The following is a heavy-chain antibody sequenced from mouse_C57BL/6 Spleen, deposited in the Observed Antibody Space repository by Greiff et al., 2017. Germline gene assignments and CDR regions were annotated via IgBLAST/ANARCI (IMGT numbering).Heavy chain of an antibody. J-gene: IGHJ4*01. D-gene: IGHD1-1*02. CDR3: ARRGLLLLDY. CDR2: IYPGSGST. CDR1: GYTFTSYW. V-gene: IGHV1-55*01. Sequence: QVHVKQPGAELVKPGASVKMSCKASGYTFTSYWITWVKQRPGQGLEWIGDIYPGSGSTNYNEKFKSKATLTVDTSSSTAYRQLSSLTSEDSAVYYCARRGLLLLDYWGQGTSVTVSS.